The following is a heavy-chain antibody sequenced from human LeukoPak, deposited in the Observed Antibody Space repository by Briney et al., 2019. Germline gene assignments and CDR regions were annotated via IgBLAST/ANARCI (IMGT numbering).Heavy chain of an antibody. D-gene: IGHD2-2*01. Sequence: GGSLRLSCAASGFTFSDHAMHWVRQAPGKGLEWVAVMSHDGLNKFFPDSVKGRFTISRDNSKNTLYLQMNSLRAEDTAVYYCARPPMYCTSTSCFFDYWGQGTLVTVSS. CDR3: ARPPMYCTSTSCFFDY. J-gene: IGHJ4*02. CDR2: MSHDGLNK. V-gene: IGHV3-30*04. CDR1: GFTFSDHA.